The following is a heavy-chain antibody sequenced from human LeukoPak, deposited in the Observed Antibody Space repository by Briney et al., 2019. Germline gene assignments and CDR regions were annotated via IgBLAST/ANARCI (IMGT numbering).Heavy chain of an antibody. Sequence: TPSETLSLTCTVSGGSISSYYWSWIRQPPGKGLEWIGEINHSGSTNYNPSLKSRVTISVDTSKNQFSLKLSSVTAANTAVYYCARGIGFDYWGQGTLVTVSS. CDR2: INHSGST. J-gene: IGHJ4*02. D-gene: IGHD3-10*01. CDR1: GGSISSYY. V-gene: IGHV4-34*01. CDR3: ARGIGFDY.